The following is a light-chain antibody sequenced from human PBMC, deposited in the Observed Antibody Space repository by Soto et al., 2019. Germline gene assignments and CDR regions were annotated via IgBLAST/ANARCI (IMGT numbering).Light chain of an antibody. J-gene: IGKJ1*01. V-gene: IGKV1-5*03. CDR1: QTISSW. Sequence: DIQMTQSPSTLSASIGDRVAITCLARQTISSWLAWYQQKPGKAPKLLIYKASTLKSGVPSRFSGSGSGTEFTLTISSLQPDDFATYYCQHYNSYSEAFGQGTKVDIK. CDR3: QHYNSYSEA. CDR2: KAS.